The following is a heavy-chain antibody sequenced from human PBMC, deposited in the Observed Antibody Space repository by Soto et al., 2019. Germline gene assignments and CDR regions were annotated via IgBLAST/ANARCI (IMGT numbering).Heavy chain of an antibody. CDR2: ISYDGDNQ. D-gene: IGHD3-10*01. Sequence: QVQLVESGGGVVQPGRSLRLSCAASGFTFSDYGMHWVRQAPGKGLEWVAVISYDGDNQYYVDSVKGRFTISRDNSKNTLYRHMNSLRAEHTAVYYSAKALPLRIVMVRGGNGRGYDYWGQGILVTVSS. J-gene: IGHJ4*02. CDR1: GFTFSDYG. V-gene: IGHV3-30*18. CDR3: AKALPLRIVMVRGGNGRGYDY.